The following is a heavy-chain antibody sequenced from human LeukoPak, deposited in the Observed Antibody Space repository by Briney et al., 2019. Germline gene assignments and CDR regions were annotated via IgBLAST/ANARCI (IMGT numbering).Heavy chain of an antibody. V-gene: IGHV3-53*01. Sequence: PGGSLRLSCAASGFTVSSNYMSWVRQAPGKGLEWVSVIYSGGSTYYADSVKGRFTISRDNSKNTLYLQMNSLRAEDTAVYYCARDRSYCSGGSCYRYFDYWGQGTLVTVSS. CDR1: GFTVSSNY. CDR3: ARDRSYCSGGSCYRYFDY. J-gene: IGHJ4*02. D-gene: IGHD2-15*01. CDR2: IYSGGST.